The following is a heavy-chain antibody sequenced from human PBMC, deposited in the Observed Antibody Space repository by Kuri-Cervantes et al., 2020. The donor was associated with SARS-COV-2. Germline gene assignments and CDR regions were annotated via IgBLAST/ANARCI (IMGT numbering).Heavy chain of an antibody. CDR1: GGSISSYY. CDR2: IYTSGST. CDR3: ARLGGYRSGYNWFDP. J-gene: IGHJ5*02. Sequence: SETLSLTCSVSGGSISSYYWSWIRQPAGKGLEWIGRIYTSGSTNYNTSLRTRVTISVDPSKAQFSLNLISATAADTAVYYCARLGGYRSGYNWFDPWGQGTLVTVSS. V-gene: IGHV4-4*07. D-gene: IGHD5-18*01.